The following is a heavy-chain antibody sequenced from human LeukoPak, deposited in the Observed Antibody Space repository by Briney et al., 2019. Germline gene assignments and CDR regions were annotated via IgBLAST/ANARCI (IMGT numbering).Heavy chain of an antibody. Sequence: GGSLRLSCAASGFTFDDYAMHWVRQAPGKGVEGVSGINWNSGSIGYADSVRGRFTISRDNAKNSLYLQMNTLRAEDMALYYCAKARGYNYDISGSLDYWGQGTLVTVSS. J-gene: IGHJ4*02. D-gene: IGHD3-22*01. V-gene: IGHV3-9*03. CDR2: INWNSGSI. CDR3: AKARGYNYDISGSLDY. CDR1: GFTFDDYA.